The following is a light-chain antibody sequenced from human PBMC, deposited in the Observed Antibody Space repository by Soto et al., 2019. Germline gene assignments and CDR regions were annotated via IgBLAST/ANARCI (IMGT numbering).Light chain of an antibody. J-gene: IGKJ4*01. CDR3: QQYKNWPPLT. CDR1: QSVSSN. Sequence: ERMMTQSPATLSVSPGERATLSCRASQSVSSNLAWYQQKPGQAPRLLIYGASTRATGIPARFSGSGSGTEFTLTISSLQSEDFAVYYCQQYKNWPPLTFGGGTKVEIK. V-gene: IGKV3-15*01. CDR2: GAS.